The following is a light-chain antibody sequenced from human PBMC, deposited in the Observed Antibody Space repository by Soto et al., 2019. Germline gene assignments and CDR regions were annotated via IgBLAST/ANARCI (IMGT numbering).Light chain of an antibody. Sequence: DIQMTQSPSTLSASVGDRVTITCRASQTVSKLLAWYQQKPGEAPKLLIFDASILENGVPSRFCGSGSATEFTLTISSLQPEDSATYYCQQYNNHAPWTFGPGTKGEIK. V-gene: IGKV1-5*01. J-gene: IGKJ1*01. CDR3: QQYNNHAPWT. CDR1: QTVSKL. CDR2: DAS.